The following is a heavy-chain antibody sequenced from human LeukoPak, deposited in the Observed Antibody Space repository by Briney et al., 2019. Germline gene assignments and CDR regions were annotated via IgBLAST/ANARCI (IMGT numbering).Heavy chain of an antibody. CDR2: ISGSGGST. Sequence: GRSLRLSCAASGFTFSSYAMSWVRQAPGKGLEWVSAISGSGGSTYYADSVKGRFTISRDNSKNTLYLQMNSLRAEDTAVYYCAKSGDGSGSYWYYFDYWGQGTLVTVSS. V-gene: IGHV3-23*01. J-gene: IGHJ4*02. CDR1: GFTFSSYA. CDR3: AKSGDGSGSYWYYFDY. D-gene: IGHD3-10*01.